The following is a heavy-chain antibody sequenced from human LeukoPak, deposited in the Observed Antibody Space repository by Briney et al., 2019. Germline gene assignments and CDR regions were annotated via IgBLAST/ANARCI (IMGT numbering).Heavy chain of an antibody. Sequence: YPSETLSLTCTVSGGSISSYYWSWIRQPPGKGLEWIGYIYTSGSTNYNPSLKSRVTISVDTSKNQFSLKLSSVTAADTAVYYGARHASYYDFWSGYWGHNWFDPWGQGALVTVSS. D-gene: IGHD3-3*01. J-gene: IGHJ5*02. CDR2: IYTSGST. V-gene: IGHV4-4*09. CDR1: GGSISSYY. CDR3: ARHASYYDFWSGYWGHNWFDP.